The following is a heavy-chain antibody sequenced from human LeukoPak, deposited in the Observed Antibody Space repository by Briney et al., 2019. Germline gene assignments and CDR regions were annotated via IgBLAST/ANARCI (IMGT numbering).Heavy chain of an antibody. D-gene: IGHD6-19*01. CDR3: ARGIAVAGMTYTFDY. CDR2: IYYSGST. J-gene: IGHJ4*02. V-gene: IGHV4-59*01. CDR1: GGSISSYY. Sequence: SETLSLTCTVSGGSISSYYWSWIRQPPGKGLEWIGYIYYSGSTNYNPSLKSRVTISVDTSKNQFSLKLSSVTAADTAVYCCARGIAVAGMTYTFDYWGQGTLVTVSS.